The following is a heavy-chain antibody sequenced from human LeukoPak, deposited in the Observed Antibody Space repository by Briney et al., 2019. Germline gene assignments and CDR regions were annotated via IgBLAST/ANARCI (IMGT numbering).Heavy chain of an antibody. CDR2: IYYSRST. CDR3: ARDTRDYYDSSGYYGYFDL. V-gene: IGHV4-59*01. CDR1: GGSISSYY. J-gene: IGHJ2*01. D-gene: IGHD3-22*01. Sequence: PSETLSLTCTVSGGSISSYYWSWIRQPPGKGLEWIGYIYYSRSTNYNPSLKSRVTISVDTSKNQFSLKLSSVTAADTAVYYCARDTRDYYDSSGYYGYFDLWGRGTLVTVSS.